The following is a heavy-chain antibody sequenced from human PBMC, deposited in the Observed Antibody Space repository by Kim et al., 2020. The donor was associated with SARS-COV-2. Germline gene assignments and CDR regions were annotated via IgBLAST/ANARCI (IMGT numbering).Heavy chain of an antibody. J-gene: IGHJ4*02. CDR2: ISSSGDRT. V-gene: IGHV3-23*01. D-gene: IGHD3-10*01. Sequence: GGSLRLSCAGSGFIFRNYAVSWVRQSPGKGLECVSAISSSGDRTFYRDSVRGRVTVSRENSKNTVYLQLNGLGVEDAAVYYCAKHWGSGTYYNYFDYWGQGSLVTVSS. CDR1: GFIFRNYA. CDR3: AKHWGSGTYYNYFDY.